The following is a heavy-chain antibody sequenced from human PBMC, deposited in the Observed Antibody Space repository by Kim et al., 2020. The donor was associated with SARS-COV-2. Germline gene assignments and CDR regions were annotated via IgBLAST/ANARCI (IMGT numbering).Heavy chain of an antibody. CDR2: INGDETST. D-gene: IGHD1-26*01. CDR1: GFTFSTYW. CDR3: VGISGSNIYYSYYYMDV. Sequence: GGSLRLSCAASGFTFSTYWMHWVRQTPGKGLVWVSRINGDETSTSYADSVKGRFTISRDNAKNTLYLQMNSLRDEDTAVYYCVGISGSNIYYSYYYMDVWGKGTTVTVSS. V-gene: IGHV3-74*01. J-gene: IGHJ6*03.